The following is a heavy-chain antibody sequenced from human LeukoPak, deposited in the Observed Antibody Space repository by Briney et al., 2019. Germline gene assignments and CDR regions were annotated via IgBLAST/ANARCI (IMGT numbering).Heavy chain of an antibody. CDR2: ISGSGSTI. Sequence: GGSLRLSCAASGFTFSNYEMNWVRQAPGKGLEWVSYISGSGSTIYYADSVKGRFTISRDNAKDSLYLQMNSLRAEDTAVYYCARVRSGYSHENYFDYWGQGTLVSVSS. D-gene: IGHD5-18*01. CDR1: GFTFSNYE. J-gene: IGHJ4*02. V-gene: IGHV3-48*03. CDR3: ARVRSGYSHENYFDY.